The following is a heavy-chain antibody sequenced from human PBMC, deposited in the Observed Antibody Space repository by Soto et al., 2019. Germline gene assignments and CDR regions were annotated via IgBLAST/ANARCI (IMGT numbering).Heavy chain of an antibody. CDR1: GGTFSSYT. CDR3: ARGMGGCSSTSCYATMDV. CDR2: IIPFLGIA. V-gene: IGHV1-69*02. D-gene: IGHD2-2*01. Sequence: SVKVSCKASGGTFSSYTISWVRQAPGQGLEWMGRIIPFLGIANYAQKFQGRVTITADKSTSTAYMELSSLRSEDTAVYYCARGMGGCSSTSCYATMDVWGKGTTVTVSS. J-gene: IGHJ6*03.